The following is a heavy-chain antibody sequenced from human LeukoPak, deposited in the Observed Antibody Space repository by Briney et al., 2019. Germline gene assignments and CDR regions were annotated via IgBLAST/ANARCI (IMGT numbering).Heavy chain of an antibody. J-gene: IGHJ6*03. CDR3: ARGPYSSGIGWEDYYYYMDV. Sequence: GGSLRLSCAASGFTFSSYEMNWVRQAPGKGLEWGSYLSISGSTTYYADSLKSRFTISRDNAKNSLYLQMNRLRAEDTAVYYCARGPYSSGIGWEDYYYYMDVWGKGTTVTVSS. CDR1: GFTFSSYE. V-gene: IGHV3-48*03. D-gene: IGHD6-19*01. CDR2: LSISGSTT.